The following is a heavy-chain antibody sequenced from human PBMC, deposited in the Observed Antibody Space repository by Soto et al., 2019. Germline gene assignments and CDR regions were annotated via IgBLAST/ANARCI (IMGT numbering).Heavy chain of an antibody. CDR1: GYTFTSYG. CDR2: INANNGNT. D-gene: IGHD7-27*01. CDR3: ARDLNLGLGDY. J-gene: IGHJ4*02. Sequence: QVQLVQSGAEVKKPGASVKVSCKASGYTFTSYGLRWVRQAPGQGLEWMGWINANNGNTKYAQKLQGRVTMTTDTSTTTAYMELRSLRSDDTAVYYCARDLNLGLGDYWGQGTLVTVSS. V-gene: IGHV1-18*01.